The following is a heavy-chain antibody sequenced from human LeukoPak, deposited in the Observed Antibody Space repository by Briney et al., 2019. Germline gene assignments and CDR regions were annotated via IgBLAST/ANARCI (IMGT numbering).Heavy chain of an antibody. CDR2: ISSNGGST. D-gene: IGHD3-9*01. CDR1: GFTFSSYA. Sequence: PGGSLRLSCAASGFTFSSYAMHWVRQAPGKGLEYVSAISSNGGSTYYANSVKGRFTISRDNSKNTLYLQMGSLRAEDMAVYYCARDVHYDILTGYYPGSGLGVMDVWGKGTTVTVSS. CDR3: ARDVHYDILTGYYPGSGLGVMDV. J-gene: IGHJ6*03. V-gene: IGHV3-64*01.